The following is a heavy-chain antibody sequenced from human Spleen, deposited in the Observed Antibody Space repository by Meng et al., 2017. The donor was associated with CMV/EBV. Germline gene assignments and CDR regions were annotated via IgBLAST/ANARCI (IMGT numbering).Heavy chain of an antibody. D-gene: IGHD2-2*01. CDR3: ARGGIVVVPAAAYYYYYGMDV. V-gene: IGHV1-69*05. CDR2: IIPIFGTA. Sequence: SVKVSCKASGYTFISYYMHWVRQAPGQGLEWMGGIIPIFGTANYAQKFQGRVTITTDESTSTAYMELSSLRSEDTAVYYCARGGIVVVPAAAYYYYYGMDVWGQGTTVTVSS. J-gene: IGHJ6*02. CDR1: GYTFISYY.